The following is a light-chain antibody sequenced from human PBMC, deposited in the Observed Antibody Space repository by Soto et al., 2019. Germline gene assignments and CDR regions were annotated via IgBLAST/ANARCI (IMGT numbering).Light chain of an antibody. CDR2: DAS. CDR1: QSVSSY. J-gene: IGKJ1*01. V-gene: IGKV3-11*01. Sequence: EIVLTQSPATLSLSPGEGATLSCRASQSVSSYLAWYQQKPGQAPRLLIYDASNRATGIPARFSGSGSGTDFTLIISRLEPEDFAVYYCQQRRNWPVTFGLGTKGEV. CDR3: QQRRNWPVT.